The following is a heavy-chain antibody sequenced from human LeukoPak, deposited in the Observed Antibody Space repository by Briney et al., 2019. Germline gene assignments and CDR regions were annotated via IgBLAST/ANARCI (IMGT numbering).Heavy chain of an antibody. V-gene: IGHV3-48*03. CDR1: GFPFSIYE. CDR2: IGSSGTTR. D-gene: IGHD6-19*01. Sequence: GGSLRLSCAVSGFPFSIYEMNWVRQAPGKGPEWVSNIGSSGTTRYYADSVKGRFSISRDNAKNSLYLQMNSLRVEDTGVYYCALLAVASDFDYWGQGALVTVSS. CDR3: ALLAVASDFDY. J-gene: IGHJ4*02.